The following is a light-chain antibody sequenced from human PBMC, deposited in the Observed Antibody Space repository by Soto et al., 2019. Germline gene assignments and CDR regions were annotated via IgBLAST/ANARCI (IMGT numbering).Light chain of an antibody. V-gene: IGLV4-69*01. CDR1: SGHNTYA. J-gene: IGLJ2*01. CDR3: QTGGTGPL. CDR2: ILNDGSY. Sequence: QLVLTQSPSASASLGASVKLTCTLSSGHNTYAIAWHQQRPARGPRYLMKILNDGSYTRGDGVPDRFSGSSSGAERYLIISSPPSEEGACLYFQTGGTGPLFGGGTKLTVL.